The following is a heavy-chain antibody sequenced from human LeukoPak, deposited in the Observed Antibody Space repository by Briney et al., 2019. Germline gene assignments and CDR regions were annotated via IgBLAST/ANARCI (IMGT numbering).Heavy chain of an antibody. CDR1: GSSISNYY. D-gene: IGHD5-18*01. Sequence: PSETLSLTCIVSGSSISNYYWSWIRQPAGKGLEWIGRIYSSGSTNYNPSLKSRLTISVDTSKNQFSLKLSSVTAADTAVYYCARLGDTAMVTVYYYYMDVWGKGTTVTVSS. CDR2: IYSSGST. CDR3: ARLGDTAMVTVYYYYMDV. V-gene: IGHV4-4*07. J-gene: IGHJ6*03.